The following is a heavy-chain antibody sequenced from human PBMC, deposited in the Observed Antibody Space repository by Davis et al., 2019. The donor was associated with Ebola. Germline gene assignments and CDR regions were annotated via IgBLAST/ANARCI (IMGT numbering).Heavy chain of an antibody. Sequence: SETLSLTCTVSGGSISTHYWSWIRQPPGKGLEWIGYIYYSGSTTYNPSLRSRVTISVDTSKTQFSLKVSSVTAADTAVYYCARESSTYYGMDVWGQGTTVTVSS. V-gene: IGHV4-59*11. CDR3: ARESSTYYGMDV. J-gene: IGHJ6*02. CDR2: IYYSGST. CDR1: GGSISTHY. D-gene: IGHD6-13*01.